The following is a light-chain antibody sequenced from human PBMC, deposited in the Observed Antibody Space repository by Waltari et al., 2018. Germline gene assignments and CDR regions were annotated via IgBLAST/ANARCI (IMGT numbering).Light chain of an antibody. CDR3: QTGGHGTWV. CDR1: SGHSTNI. J-gene: IGLJ3*02. V-gene: IGLV4-69*01. CDR2: VNSDGSH. Sequence: QLVLTQSPSASASLGASVKLTCTLSSGHSTNIIAWLQQHPEKGPRYLMNVNSDGSHNKGVGIPDRFSGSSSGAERYLPISSLQSEDEADYYCQTGGHGTWVFGGGTRLTVL.